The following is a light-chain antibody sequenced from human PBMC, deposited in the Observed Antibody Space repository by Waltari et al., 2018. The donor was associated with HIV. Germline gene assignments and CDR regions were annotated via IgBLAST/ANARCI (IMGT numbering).Light chain of an antibody. CDR2: GKN. V-gene: IGLV3-19*01. Sequence: SSELTQDPAVSVALGQTVRITCQGDSLRSYYASWYQQKPGQAPVLVIYGKNNRPSGIPDRFSGSSSGKTASVTITGAQAEEEADDYCNSRDSSGNHVVFGGGTKLTVL. CDR1: SLRSYY. J-gene: IGLJ2*01. CDR3: NSRDSSGNHVV.